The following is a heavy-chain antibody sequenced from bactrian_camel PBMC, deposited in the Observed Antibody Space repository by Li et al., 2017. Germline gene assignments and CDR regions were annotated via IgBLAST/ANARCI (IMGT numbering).Heavy chain of an antibody. CDR1: GLVYPFWS. V-gene: IGHV3S63*01. Sequence: VQLVESGGGSVQAGGSLTLSCAASGLVYPFWSMAWFRQAPGKEREGVARIDSRGTTEYVDSVKGRFTISRDSAENTAYLQMDRLQPEDTAMYYCAADVRAGTWRSGAYNYWGQGTQVTVS. CDR2: IDSRGTT. D-gene: IGHD6*01. J-gene: IGHJ4*01. CDR3: AADVRAGTWRSGAYNY.